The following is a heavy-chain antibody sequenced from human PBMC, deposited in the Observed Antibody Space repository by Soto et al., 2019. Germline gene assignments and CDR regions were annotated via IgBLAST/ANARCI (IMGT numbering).Heavy chain of an antibody. J-gene: IGHJ6*01. CDR3: ARAYGSGSYYRNYYYGMDV. V-gene: IGHV1-69*13. D-gene: IGHD3-10*01. Sequence: SMKVSFQASWGPLRSHSISWVRQAPGQRAWWMGGIIPIFGTANYAQKFQGRVTITADESTSTAYMELSSLRSEDTAVYYCARAYGSGSYYRNYYYGMDVWGQGTTVTVSS. CDR2: IIPIFGTA. CDR1: WGPLRSHS.